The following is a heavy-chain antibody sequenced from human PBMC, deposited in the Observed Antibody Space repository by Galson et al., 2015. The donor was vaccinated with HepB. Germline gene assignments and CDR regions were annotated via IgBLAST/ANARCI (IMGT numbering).Heavy chain of an antibody. CDR1: GGSFSGYY. D-gene: IGHD2-2*01. CDR2: INHSGST. CDR3: ARGGLLGYCSSTSCRSYYMDV. J-gene: IGHJ6*03. V-gene: IGHV4-34*01. Sequence: LSLTCAVYGGSFSGYYWSWIRPPPGKGLEWIGEINHSGSTNYNPSLKSRVTISVDTSKNQFSLELSSVTAADTAVYYCARGGLLGYCSSTSCRSYYMDVWGKGTTVTVSS.